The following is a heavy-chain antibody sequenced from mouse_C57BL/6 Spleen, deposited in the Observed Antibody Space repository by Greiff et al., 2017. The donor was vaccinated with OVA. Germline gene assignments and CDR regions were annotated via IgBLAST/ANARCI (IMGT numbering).Heavy chain of an antibody. Sequence: EVQLVESGGGLVKPGGSLKLSCAASGFTFSSYAMPWVRQTPEKRLEWVATISDGGSYTYYPDNVKGRFTISRDNAKNNLYLQMGHLKSEDTAIYYCARAHGPYFDYWGEGTTLTVSS. V-gene: IGHV5-4*01. CDR2: ISDGGSYT. CDR1: GFTFSSYA. J-gene: IGHJ2*01. CDR3: ARAHGPYFDY.